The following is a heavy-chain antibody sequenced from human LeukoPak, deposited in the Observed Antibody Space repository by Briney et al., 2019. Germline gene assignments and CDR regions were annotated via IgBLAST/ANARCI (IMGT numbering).Heavy chain of an antibody. CDR1: GFTFSSYA. D-gene: IGHD3-22*01. V-gene: IGHV3-30*04. J-gene: IGHJ6*02. Sequence: GGSLTLSCAASGFTFSSYAMHWVRQAPGKGLEWVAVISYDGSNKYYADSVKGRFTISRDNSKNTLYLQMNSLRAEDTAVYYCARDRRIVVVPIFYCYGMDVWGQGTTVTVSS. CDR2: ISYDGSNK. CDR3: ARDRRIVVVPIFYCYGMDV.